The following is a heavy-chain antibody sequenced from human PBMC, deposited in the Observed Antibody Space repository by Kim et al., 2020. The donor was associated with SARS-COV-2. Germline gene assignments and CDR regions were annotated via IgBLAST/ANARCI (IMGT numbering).Heavy chain of an antibody. CDR2: ISASGGST. J-gene: IGHJ4*02. CDR1: GFTFSSYA. V-gene: IGHV3-23*01. Sequence: GGSLRLSCVASGFTFSSYAMIWVRQAPGKGLEWVSSISASGGSTYHADSVQGRFTGSRDNSKNTLFLQMNSLRAEDTAVYYCAKNIGLHPTCGFDYWGQGTLVTVSS. D-gene: IGHD5-12*01. CDR3: AKNIGLHPTCGFDY.